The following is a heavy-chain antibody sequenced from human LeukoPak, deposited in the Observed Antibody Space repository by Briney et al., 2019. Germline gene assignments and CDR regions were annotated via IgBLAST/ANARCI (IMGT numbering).Heavy chain of an antibody. D-gene: IGHD3-10*01. CDR3: AGHYYGSGSYYPYYYYGMDV. CDR2: IIPIFGTA. J-gene: IGHJ6*04. V-gene: IGHV1-69*06. Sequence: SVKVSCKASGYTFTSYDINWVRQAPGQGLEWMGGIIPIFGTANYAQKFQGRVTVTADKSTSTAYMELSSLRSEDTAVYYCAGHYYGSGSYYPYYYYGMDVWGKGTTVTVSS. CDR1: GYTFTSYD.